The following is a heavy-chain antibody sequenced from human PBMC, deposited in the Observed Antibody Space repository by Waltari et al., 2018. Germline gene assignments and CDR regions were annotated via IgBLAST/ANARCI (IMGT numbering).Heavy chain of an antibody. CDR2: IWYDGSNK. CDR1: GFTFRSYG. V-gene: IGHV3-33*01. Sequence: QVQLVESGGGVVQPGRSLRLSCAASGFTFRSYGMHWVRQAPGKGLEWVAVIWYDGSNKYYADSVKGRFTISRDNSKNTLYLQMNSLRAEDTAVYYCARDYPSGGTGTFDYWGQGTLVTVSS. J-gene: IGHJ4*02. D-gene: IGHD1-1*01. CDR3: ARDYPSGGTGTFDY.